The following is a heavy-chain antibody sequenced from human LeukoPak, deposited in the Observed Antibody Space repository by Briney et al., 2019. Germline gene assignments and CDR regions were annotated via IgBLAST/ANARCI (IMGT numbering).Heavy chain of an antibody. D-gene: IGHD3-9*01. CDR2: IYYSGST. CDR1: GGSISSYY. Sequence: PSETLSLTCTVSGGSISSYYWSWIRQPPGKGLEWIGYIYYSGSTNYNPSLKSRVTISVDTSKNQFSLKLSSVTAADTAVYYCARDKTNYDILTGYYRGGFDYWGQGTLVTVSS. V-gene: IGHV4-59*01. CDR3: ARDKTNYDILTGYYRGGFDY. J-gene: IGHJ4*02.